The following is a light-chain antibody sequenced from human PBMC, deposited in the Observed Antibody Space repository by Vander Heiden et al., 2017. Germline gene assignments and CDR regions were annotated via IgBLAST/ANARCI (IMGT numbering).Light chain of an antibody. CDR1: QDITNF. CDR3: QQYDNVPIT. J-gene: IGKJ5*01. V-gene: IGKV1-33*01. CDR2: DAS. Sequence: DIQLTQSPSSLSASVGDTVTITCQASQDITNFLNWYQQKPGKAPTLVIYDASTLQTGVPSRFSGGGSGTDFSFTISSLQPEDIATYYCQQYDNVPITFDQRTRLEMK.